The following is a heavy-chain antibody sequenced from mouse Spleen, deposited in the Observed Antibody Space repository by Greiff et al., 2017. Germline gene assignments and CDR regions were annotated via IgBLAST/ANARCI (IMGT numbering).Heavy chain of an antibody. V-gene: IGHV1-64*01. CDR3: ASYGNYPAWFAY. CDR2: IHPNSGST. D-gene: IGHD2-1*01. CDR1: GYTLTSYW. Sequence: QVQLQQSGAELVKPGASVKLSCKASGYTLTSYWMHWVKQRPGQGLEWIGMIHPNSGSTNYNEKFKSKATLTVDKSSSTAYMQLSSLTSEDSAVYYCASYGNYPAWFAYWGQGTLVTVSA. J-gene: IGHJ3*01.